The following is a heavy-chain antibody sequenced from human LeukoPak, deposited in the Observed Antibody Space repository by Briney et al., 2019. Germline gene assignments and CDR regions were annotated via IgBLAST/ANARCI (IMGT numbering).Heavy chain of an antibody. D-gene: IGHD5/OR15-5a*01. J-gene: IGHJ5*02. CDR3: ARLMGESTIYDL. Sequence: GGSLRLSCAASGFSFSRHWMSWVRQAPGRGLQWVASIRQNGNEKYYVDSVKGRFIISRDNAENSASLQMTSLRDGDTAIYYCARLMGESTIYDLWGQGTLVTVSS. V-gene: IGHV3-7*01. CDR2: IRQNGNEK. CDR1: GFSFSRHW.